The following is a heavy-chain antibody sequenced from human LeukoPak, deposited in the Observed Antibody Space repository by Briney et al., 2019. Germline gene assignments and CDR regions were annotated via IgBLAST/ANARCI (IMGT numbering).Heavy chain of an antibody. CDR2: IGSGGVTT. CDR1: GLTFSSYG. J-gene: IGHJ5*02. D-gene: IGHD5-12*01. V-gene: IGHV3-23*01. Sequence: GGTLRLSCAASGLTFSSYGMSWVRQAPGKGLEWVSAIGSGGVTTYYADSVKGRFTISRDNSKNTLYLQMNSLTAEDTAVYYFAKVVPNTASWGKETLVTVSS. CDR3: AKVVPNTAS.